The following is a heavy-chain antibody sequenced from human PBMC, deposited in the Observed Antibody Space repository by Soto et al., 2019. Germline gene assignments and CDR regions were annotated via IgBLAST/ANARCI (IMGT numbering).Heavy chain of an antibody. V-gene: IGHV3-23*01. CDR3: AKTVSVREVLRSMDV. CDR1: GFTFSSYA. D-gene: IGHD3-10*01. Sequence: PGGSLRLSCAASGFTFSSYAMSWVRQAPGKGLEWVSAISGSGGSTYYAGSVKGRFTISRDNSKNTPYLQMNSLRAEDTAVYYCAKTVSVREVLRSMDVWGQGTTVTVSS. CDR2: ISGSGGST. J-gene: IGHJ6*02.